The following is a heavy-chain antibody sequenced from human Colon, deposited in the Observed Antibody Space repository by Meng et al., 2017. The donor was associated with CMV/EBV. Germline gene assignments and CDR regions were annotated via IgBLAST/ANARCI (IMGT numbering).Heavy chain of an antibody. Sequence: GESLKISCAAAGFTFSSYSMNWVRQAPGKGLEWVSYISSRSSTIYYADSVKGRFTISRDNAKNSLYLQMNSLRAEDTAVYYCARKQIVSGGVAFDIWGQGTMVTVSS. V-gene: IGHV3-48*04. J-gene: IGHJ3*02. CDR1: GFTFSSYS. CDR3: ARKQIVSGGVAFDI. D-gene: IGHD3-22*01. CDR2: ISSRSSTI.